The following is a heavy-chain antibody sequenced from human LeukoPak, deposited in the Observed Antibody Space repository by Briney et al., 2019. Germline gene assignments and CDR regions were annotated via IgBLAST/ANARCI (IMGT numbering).Heavy chain of an antibody. D-gene: IGHD5-24*01. CDR1: GFTFSHYV. CDR2: IWFDGGKI. CDR3: VRGSGGDGYSYWGDY. J-gene: IGHJ4*02. Sequence: PGGSLRLSCAASGFTFSHYVMHWVRQAPGMGLEWVAVIWFDGGKIHYPDSVKGRFTISRDNSKNTLYLQMDNLRADDTAVYYCVRGSGGDGYSYWGDYGGQGTLVTVSP. V-gene: IGHV3-33*01.